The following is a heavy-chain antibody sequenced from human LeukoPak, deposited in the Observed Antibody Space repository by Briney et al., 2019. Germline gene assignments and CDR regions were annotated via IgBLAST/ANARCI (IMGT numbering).Heavy chain of an antibody. CDR1: GFTFSSYA. D-gene: IGHD6-13*01. V-gene: IGHV3-23*01. CDR2: ISGSGDST. J-gene: IGHJ4*02. CDR3: AKNTAAAGRSYFDY. Sequence: PGGSLRLSCAASGFTFSSYAMSWVRQAPGKGLEGVSTISGSGDSTYYADSVKGRFTISRDNSRNTLYLQMNSLRAEDTAVYYCAKNTAAAGRSYFDYWGQGTLVTVSS.